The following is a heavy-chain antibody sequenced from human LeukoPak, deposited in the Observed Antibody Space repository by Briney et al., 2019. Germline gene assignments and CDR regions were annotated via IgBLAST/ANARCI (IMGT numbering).Heavy chain of an antibody. J-gene: IGHJ5*02. D-gene: IGHD2-2*01. Sequence: RASVKVSCKASGYTFTSYGISWVRQAPGQGLEWMGWISAYNGNTNYAQKLQGRVTMTTDTSTSTAYMELRSLRSDDTAVYYCARDHGFSSSTSFFDPWGQGTLVTVSS. CDR2: ISAYNGNT. V-gene: IGHV1-18*01. CDR3: ARDHGFSSSTSFFDP. CDR1: GYTFTSYG.